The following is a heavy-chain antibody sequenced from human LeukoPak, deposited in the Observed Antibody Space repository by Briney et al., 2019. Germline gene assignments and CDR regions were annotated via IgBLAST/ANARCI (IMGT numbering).Heavy chain of an antibody. J-gene: IGHJ4*02. CDR1: RYSVPSNIAA. D-gene: IGHD6-13*01. V-gene: IGHV6-1*01. Sequence: SQTLPLTCAISRYSVPSNIAAANWIPQSPSRALECLGGTCYMSEWYNDFVVSVKNRITINPDTPQNKFSLQLNSVTHEDTAVYYCVSYSCSERRFDNWGQGTLVSVSS. CDR2: TCYMSEWYN. CDR3: VSYSCSERRFDN.